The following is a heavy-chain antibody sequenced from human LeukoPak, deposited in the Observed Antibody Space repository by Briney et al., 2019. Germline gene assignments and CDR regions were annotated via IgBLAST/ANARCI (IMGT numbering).Heavy chain of an antibody. CDR1: GFSFSGHW. V-gene: IGHV3-23*01. D-gene: IGHD5-18*01. J-gene: IGHJ4*02. CDR3: AKRGYSYGASYFDY. Sequence: PGGSLRLSCTASGFSFSGHWMHRARQLPGKGLEWVSAISGSGGSTYYADSVKGRFTISRDNSKNTLYLQMNSLRAEDTAVYYCAKRGYSYGASYFDYWGQGTLVTVSS. CDR2: ISGSGGST.